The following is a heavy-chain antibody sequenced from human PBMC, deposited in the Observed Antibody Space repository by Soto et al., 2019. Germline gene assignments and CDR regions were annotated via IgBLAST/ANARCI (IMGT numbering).Heavy chain of an antibody. Sequence: SETLSLTCTVSGGSINSYYWSWIRQPAGKGLEWIGRIYTSGSTNYNPSLKSRVTMSVDTSKNRFSLKLSSVTAADTAVYYCARGRYSKVGDNIWFEPWGQGTLVTLTS. CDR2: IYTSGST. J-gene: IGHJ5*02. CDR3: ARGRYSKVGDNIWFEP. V-gene: IGHV4-4*07. D-gene: IGHD1-26*01. CDR1: GGSINSYY.